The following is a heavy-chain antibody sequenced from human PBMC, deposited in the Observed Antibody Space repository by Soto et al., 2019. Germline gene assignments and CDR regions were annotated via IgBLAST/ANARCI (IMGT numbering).Heavy chain of an antibody. V-gene: IGHV4-30-4*01. J-gene: IGHJ4*02. Sequence: SETLSLTCTVSGGSISSGDYYWSWVRQPPGKGLEWIGYIYYSGSTYYNPSLKSRVTISVDTSKNQFSLKLSSMTAADTAVYYCARVKARGRYFDYWGQGTLVTVSS. CDR2: IYYSGST. CDR3: ARVKARGRYFDY. CDR1: GGSISSGDYY. D-gene: IGHD3-10*01.